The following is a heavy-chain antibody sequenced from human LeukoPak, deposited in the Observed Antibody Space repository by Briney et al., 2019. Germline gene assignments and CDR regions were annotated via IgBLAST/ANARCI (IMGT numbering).Heavy chain of an antibody. D-gene: IGHD2-2*01. CDR2: ISAYNGNT. CDR3: ARAIVVVPAAISRHYYYGMDV. CDR1: GYTFTGYY. Sequence: ASVKVSCKASGYTFTGYYMHWVRQAPGQGLEWMGWISAYNGNTNYAQKLQGRVTMTTDTSTSTAYMELRSLRSDDTAVYYCARAIVVVPAAISRHYYYGMDVWGQGTTVTVSS. J-gene: IGHJ6*02. V-gene: IGHV1-18*04.